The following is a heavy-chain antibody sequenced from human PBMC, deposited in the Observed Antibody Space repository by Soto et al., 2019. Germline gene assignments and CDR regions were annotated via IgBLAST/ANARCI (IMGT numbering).Heavy chain of an antibody. CDR2: IYATGTT. D-gene: IGHD1-1*01. J-gene: IGHJ5*02. Sequence: QVQLQESGPGLVKPSETLSLTCTVSGASISGFYWSWIRKSAGKGLEWIGRIYATGTTDYNPSLKGRVMMSVDTSKKQFSLKLRSVTAADTAGYYCVRDGTKTLRDWFDPWGQGISVTVSS. CDR1: GASISGFY. CDR3: VRDGTKTLRDWFDP. V-gene: IGHV4-4*07.